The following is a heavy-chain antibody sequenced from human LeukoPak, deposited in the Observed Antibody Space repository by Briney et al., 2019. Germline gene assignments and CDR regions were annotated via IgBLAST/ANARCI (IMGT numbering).Heavy chain of an antibody. CDR3: ARDHADYGDYGVDY. CDR2: IIPILGIA. D-gene: IGHD4-17*01. Sequence: SVKVSCKASGGTFSSYTISWVRQAPGQGLGWMGRIIPILGIANYAQKFQGRVTITADKSTSTAYMELSSLRSEDTAVYYCARDHADYGDYGVDYWGQGTLVTVSS. V-gene: IGHV1-69*04. CDR1: GGTFSSYT. J-gene: IGHJ4*02.